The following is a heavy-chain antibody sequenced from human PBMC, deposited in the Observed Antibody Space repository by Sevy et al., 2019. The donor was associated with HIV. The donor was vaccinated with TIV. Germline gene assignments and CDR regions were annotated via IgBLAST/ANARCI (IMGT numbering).Heavy chain of an antibody. CDR3: ARETVYSYGSLFQH. D-gene: IGHD5-18*01. Sequence: GGSLRLSCAASGFTFSSYSMNWVRQAPGKGLEWVSSISSSSSYIYYADSVKGRFTISRDNAKNSLYLQMNSLRAEDTAVYYCARETVYSYGSLFQHWGQGTLVTVSS. J-gene: IGHJ1*01. V-gene: IGHV3-21*01. CDR1: GFTFSSYS. CDR2: ISSSSSYI.